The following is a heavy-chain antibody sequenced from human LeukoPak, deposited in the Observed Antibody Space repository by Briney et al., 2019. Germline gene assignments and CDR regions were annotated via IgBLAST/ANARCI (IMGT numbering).Heavy chain of an antibody. CDR1: GFTFDDYA. D-gene: IGHD6-19*01. CDR2: ISWNSGSI. J-gene: IGHJ4*02. Sequence: GRSLRLSCAASGFTFDDYAMHWVRQAPGKGLEWVSGISWNSGSIGYADSVKGRFTISRDSAKNSLYLQMNSLRAEDTAVYYCAKDYSSGWFLFDYWGQGTLVTVSS. V-gene: IGHV3-9*01. CDR3: AKDYSSGWFLFDY.